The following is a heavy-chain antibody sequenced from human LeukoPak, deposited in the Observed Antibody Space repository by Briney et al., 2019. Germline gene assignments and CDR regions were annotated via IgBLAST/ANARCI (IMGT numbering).Heavy chain of an antibody. J-gene: IGHJ4*02. CDR1: GYTFTSYA. V-gene: IGHV1-18*01. CDR3: ARDTARYDY. Sequence: APVKVSCKASGYTFTSYAVSWVRQAPGQGLEWMGWISAYNGHTNYAQKLQGRVTMTRDTSTSTVYMELRSLRSDDTAVYYCARDTARYDYWGQGTLVTVSS. D-gene: IGHD4-17*01. CDR2: ISAYNGHT.